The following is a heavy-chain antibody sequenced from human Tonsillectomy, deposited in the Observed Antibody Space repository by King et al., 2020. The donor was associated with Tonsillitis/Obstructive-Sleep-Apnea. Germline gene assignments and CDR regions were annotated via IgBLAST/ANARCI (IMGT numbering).Heavy chain of an antibody. J-gene: IGHJ4*02. CDR3: ARETGSSWYYFDY. CDR1: GFTVSSNY. CDR2: FYSGGST. D-gene: IGHD6-13*01. V-gene: IGHV3-53*01. Sequence: VQLVESGGGLIQPGGSLRLSCAASGFTVSSNYMSWVRQAPGKGLEWVSVFYSGGSTYYADSVQGRFTISRDNSKNTLYLQMNSLRAEDTAVYYCARETGSSWYYFDYWGQGTLVTVSS.